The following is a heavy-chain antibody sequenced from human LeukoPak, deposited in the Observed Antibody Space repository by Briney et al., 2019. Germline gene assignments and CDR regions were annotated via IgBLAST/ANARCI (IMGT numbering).Heavy chain of an antibody. CDR1: GFTFSSYA. J-gene: IGHJ3*02. CDR2: ISYDGSNK. Sequence: GRSLRLSCAASGFTFSSYAMHWVRQAPGKGLEWVAVISYDGSNKYYADSVKGRFTISRDNSKNTLYLQMNSLRAEDTAVYYCARDNYYDSPPGAFDIWDQGTMVTVSS. V-gene: IGHV3-30*04. CDR3: ARDNYYDSPPGAFDI. D-gene: IGHD3-22*01.